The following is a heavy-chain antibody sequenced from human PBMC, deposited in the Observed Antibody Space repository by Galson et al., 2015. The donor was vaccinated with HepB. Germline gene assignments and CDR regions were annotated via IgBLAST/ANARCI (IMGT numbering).Heavy chain of an antibody. Sequence: SLRLSCAASGFTFSSYSMNWVRQAPGKGLEWVSSMTGTSSYIYYADSVRGRFTISRDNAKNSLYLQMNSLRAEDTAVYYCARDRGFGGDYYYYGMDVWGQVTTVTVSS. J-gene: IGHJ6*02. D-gene: IGHD3-10*01. CDR2: MTGTSSYI. CDR1: GFTFSSYS. CDR3: ARDRGFGGDYYYYGMDV. V-gene: IGHV3-21*01.